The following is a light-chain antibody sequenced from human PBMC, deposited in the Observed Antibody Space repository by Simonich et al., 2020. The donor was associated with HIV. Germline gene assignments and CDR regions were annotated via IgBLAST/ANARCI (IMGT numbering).Light chain of an antibody. CDR2: EAN. J-gene: IGLJ2*01. Sequence: NFMLTQPHSVSASPGKTVTISCTRSSGSIASNYVQCYQQRPGSAPTTLIYEANQRPSGVPDRFSGSIDSSSNSASLTISGLKTEDEADYYCQSYDRSNRVFGGGTKLTVL. V-gene: IGLV6-57*03. CDR1: SGSIASNY. CDR3: QSYDRSNRV.